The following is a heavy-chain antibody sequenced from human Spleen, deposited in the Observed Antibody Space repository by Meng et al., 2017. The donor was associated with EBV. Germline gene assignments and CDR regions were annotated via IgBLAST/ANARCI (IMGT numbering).Heavy chain of an antibody. CDR2: INHSGDT. CDR1: GGSFSGSY. V-gene: IGHV4-34*01. CDR3: ARGSGDYLKLDCFDP. J-gene: IGHJ5*02. Sequence: QVHLQQWGTGLLKPSETLSLPCGVEGGSFSGSYWSWIRQSPGKGLQWIGEINHSGDTVYDPSLKSRVTISIDTSKYQFSLNLTSVTAADTALYYCARGSGDYLKLDCFDPWGQGTLVTVSS. D-gene: IGHD4-17*01.